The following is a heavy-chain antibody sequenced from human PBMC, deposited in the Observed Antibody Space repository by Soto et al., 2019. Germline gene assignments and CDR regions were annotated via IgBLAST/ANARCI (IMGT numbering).Heavy chain of an antibody. CDR1: RYTFTNYA. Sequence: ASVKVCCKASRYTFTNYAINWLRQAPGQRLEWMGWINADNGNTKYSQKFQDRVTITGDTSASTAYMELSSLRSEDTAVYYCARDRYYGSGTYNYFDYWGQGALVTVSS. D-gene: IGHD3-10*01. CDR2: INADNGNT. J-gene: IGHJ4*02. V-gene: IGHV1-3*01. CDR3: ARDRYYGSGTYNYFDY.